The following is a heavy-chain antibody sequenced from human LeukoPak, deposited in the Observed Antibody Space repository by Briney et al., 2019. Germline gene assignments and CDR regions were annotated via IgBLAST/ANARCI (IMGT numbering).Heavy chain of an antibody. D-gene: IGHD6-13*01. V-gene: IGHV4-34*01. CDR1: GFSFSSYA. J-gene: IGHJ4*02. Sequence: PGGSLRLSCAASGFSFSSYAMNWVRQAPGKGLEWIGEINHSGSTNYNPSLKSRVTISVDTSKNQFSLKLSSVTAADTAVYYCARHGRYSSSWFRRLWFDYWGQGTLVTVSS. CDR2: INHSGST. CDR3: ARHGRYSSSWFRRLWFDY.